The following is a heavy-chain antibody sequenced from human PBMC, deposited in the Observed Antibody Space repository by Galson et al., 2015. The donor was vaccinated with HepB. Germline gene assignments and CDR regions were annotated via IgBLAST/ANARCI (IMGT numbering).Heavy chain of an antibody. Sequence: SLRLSCSASEFTFSSFGMHWVRQARGKGLEWVAVISYDGGNKYYADSVKGRFTISRDNSKKTLYLQMNSLRAEDTAVYYCAKVGGYYGSGTYTKLDYWGQGTLVPVSS. CDR2: ISYDGGNK. V-gene: IGHV3-30*18. J-gene: IGHJ4*02. CDR1: EFTFSSFG. CDR3: AKVGGYYGSGTYTKLDY. D-gene: IGHD3-10*01.